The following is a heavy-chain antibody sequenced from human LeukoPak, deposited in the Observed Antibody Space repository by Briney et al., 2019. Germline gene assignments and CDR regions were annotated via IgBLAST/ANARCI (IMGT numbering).Heavy chain of an antibody. Sequence: SETLSLTCSVHGGSFSGYYWSWIRQPPGKGLEWIGFFYYSGSTNYNPSLKSRVTISVDTSKNHFSLRLSSVTAADTAVYYCARGPGGYSYGYYFDYWGQGTLVTISS. V-gene: IGHV4-59*01. CDR2: FYYSGST. CDR3: ARGPGGYSYGYYFDY. CDR1: GGSFSGYY. D-gene: IGHD5-18*01. J-gene: IGHJ4*02.